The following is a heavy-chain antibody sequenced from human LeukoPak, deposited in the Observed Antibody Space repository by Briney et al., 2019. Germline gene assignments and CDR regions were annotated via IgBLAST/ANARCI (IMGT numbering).Heavy chain of an antibody. CDR3: AGSYHYYMDV. CDR2: ISYIGST. V-gene: IGHV4-59*01. CDR1: GYSIRSDYY. J-gene: IGHJ6*03. Sequence: SETLSLTCAVSGYSIRSDYYWSWIRQPPGKGLEWIGYISYIGSTKYNPSLKSRVTISEDTSKKQFSLKLSSVTAADTAVYYCAGSYHYYMDVWGKGTTVTVSS.